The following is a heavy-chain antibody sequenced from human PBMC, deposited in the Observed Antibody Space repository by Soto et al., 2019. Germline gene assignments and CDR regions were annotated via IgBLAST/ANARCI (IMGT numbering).Heavy chain of an antibody. CDR3: ANGGPSYSSSWSDC. CDR2: ISGSGGST. V-gene: IGHV3-23*01. CDR1: GFTFSSYA. D-gene: IGHD6-13*01. J-gene: IGHJ5*01. Sequence: EVQLLESGGGLVQPGGSLRLSCAASGFTFSSYAMSWVRQAPGKGLEWVSAISGSGGSTYYADSVKGRFTISRDNSKNTLYLQMNSLRSADTAVYDSANGGPSYSSSWSDCWGQGSLVTVSS.